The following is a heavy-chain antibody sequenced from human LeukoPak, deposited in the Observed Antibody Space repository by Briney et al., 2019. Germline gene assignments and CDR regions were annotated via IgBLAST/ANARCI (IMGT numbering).Heavy chain of an antibody. CDR3: ARGGRSASDSFDP. Sequence: KSSETLSLTCTVSGASISNDYWNWIRQPPGRGLEWIGCIFHSGSTKYNPSLMSRVTISLDTSKNHFSLKVNSVTAADTAVYYCARGGRSASDSFDPWGQGTLVTVSS. CDR2: IFHSGST. J-gene: IGHJ5*02. CDR1: GASISNDY. D-gene: IGHD6-19*01. V-gene: IGHV4-59*01.